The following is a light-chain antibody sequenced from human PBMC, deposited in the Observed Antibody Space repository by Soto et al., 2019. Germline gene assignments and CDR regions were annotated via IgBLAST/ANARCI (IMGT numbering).Light chain of an antibody. CDR2: KAS. J-gene: IGKJ1*01. CDR1: QTISSW. V-gene: IGKV1-5*03. CDR3: QQLYNYPRT. Sequence: DIQMTQSPSTLSGSVGDRVTITCRASQTISSWLAWYQQKPGKAPKLLIYKASTLKSGVPSRFSGSGSGTEYTLTVSSLQPEDFGTYYCQQLYNYPRTFGQGTKV.